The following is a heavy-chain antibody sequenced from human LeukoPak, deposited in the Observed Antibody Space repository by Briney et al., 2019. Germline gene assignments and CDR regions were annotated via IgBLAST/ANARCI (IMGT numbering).Heavy chain of an antibody. V-gene: IGHV3-74*01. CDR3: ARGATRITIFGVVKSGMDV. J-gene: IGHJ6*02. CDR1: GFSFSSYW. D-gene: IGHD3-3*01. CDR2: INIHGTGT. Sequence: GGSLRLSCAASGFSFSSYWMHWVRQAPGKGLVWVSGINIHGTGTIYADSVKGRFTISRDNAKNTLYLQMNSLRAEDTAVYYCARGATRITIFGVVKSGMDVWGQGTTVTVSS.